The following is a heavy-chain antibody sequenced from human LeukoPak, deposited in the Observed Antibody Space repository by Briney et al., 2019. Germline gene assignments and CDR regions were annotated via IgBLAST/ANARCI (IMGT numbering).Heavy chain of an antibody. Sequence: PSETLSLTCGVYSESFSGYFWTYIRHPPGGGLEWIGDINHRGSTNYNPSLKSRVTISVDTSKNQFSLRLTSVTAADTAVYYCARGSIYYGDSSAYFDYWGQGSLVTVSS. CDR3: ARGSIYYGDSSAYFDY. V-gene: IGHV4-34*01. CDR1: SESFSGYF. D-gene: IGHD3-22*01. CDR2: INHRGST. J-gene: IGHJ4*02.